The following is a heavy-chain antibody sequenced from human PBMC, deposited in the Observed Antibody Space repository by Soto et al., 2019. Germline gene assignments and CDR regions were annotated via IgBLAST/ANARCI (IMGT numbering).Heavy chain of an antibody. D-gene: IGHD5-12*01. J-gene: IGHJ5*02. Sequence: QVHLVQSGAEVKKPGSSVNVSCKASGGTFSNYAITWVRQAPGQGLEWVGRIIPIFGTTNVAQKFQGRVTITADEPPTPAYMELSGLRSGDTAVYYCAKDGGADGYFGNWLDPWAQGPLVTVSS. V-gene: IGHV1-69*15. CDR1: GGTFSNYA. CDR2: IIPIFGTT. CDR3: AKDGGADGYFGNWLDP.